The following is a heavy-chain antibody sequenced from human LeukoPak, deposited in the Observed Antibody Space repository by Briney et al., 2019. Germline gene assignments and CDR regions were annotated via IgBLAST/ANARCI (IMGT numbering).Heavy chain of an antibody. V-gene: IGHV3-23*01. D-gene: IGHD3-22*01. Sequence: GGSLRLSCAASGFTFSSYSMNWVRQAPGKGLEWVSAISGSGGSTYYADSVKGRFTISRDNSKNTLYLQMNSLRAEDTAVYYCAKELDSSGYYFSAFDFWGQGTMVTVSS. J-gene: IGHJ3*01. CDR1: GFTFSSYS. CDR3: AKELDSSGYYFSAFDF. CDR2: ISGSGGST.